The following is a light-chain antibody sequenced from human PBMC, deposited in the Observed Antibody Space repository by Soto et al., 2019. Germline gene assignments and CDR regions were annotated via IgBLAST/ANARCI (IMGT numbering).Light chain of an antibody. CDR3: QQYGSSPPIT. Sequence: IMLNQSPGTLSLSPGERATLSCRASHSFSSSFLAWYQQKPGQAPRLLIYGASNRATGIPDRFSGSGSGTDFTLTISRLEPEDFAVYYCQQYGSSPPITFGQGTRLEIK. V-gene: IGKV3-20*01. CDR1: HSFSSSF. J-gene: IGKJ5*01. CDR2: GAS.